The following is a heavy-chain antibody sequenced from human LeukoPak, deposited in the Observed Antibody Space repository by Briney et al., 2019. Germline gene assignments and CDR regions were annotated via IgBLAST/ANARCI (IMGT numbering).Heavy chain of an antibody. V-gene: IGHV4-59*08. Sequence: SETLSLTCTVSGGSISSYYWRWIRQPPGKGLEWIGYIYYSGSTNSNPSLKSRVTISVDQFKNQFSLKLSSVTAAVTAVYYCARALVVPAANRYYYYYYGMDVWGQGTTVTVSS. CDR1: GGSISSYY. CDR2: IYYSGST. CDR3: ARALVVPAANRYYYYYYGMDV. J-gene: IGHJ6*02. D-gene: IGHD2-2*01.